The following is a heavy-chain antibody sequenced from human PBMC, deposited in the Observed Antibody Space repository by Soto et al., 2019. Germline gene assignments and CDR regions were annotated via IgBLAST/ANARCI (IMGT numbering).Heavy chain of an antibody. V-gene: IGHV4-34*01. CDR2: IHHSGTT. CDR1: GGSFSSFY. D-gene: IGHD2-2*01. CDR3: ARVPDY. Sequence: PSETLSLTCTVYGGSFSSFYWSWIRQSPGKGLEWIGEIHHSGTTNYNPSLKSRVTISVDTSKNQFSLELSSVTAADTALYYSARVPDYWGQGILVTVSS. J-gene: IGHJ4*02.